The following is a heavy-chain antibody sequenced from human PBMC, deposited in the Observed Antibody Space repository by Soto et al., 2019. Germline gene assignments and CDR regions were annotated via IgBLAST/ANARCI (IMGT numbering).Heavy chain of an antibody. V-gene: IGHV3-53*01. D-gene: IGHD1-1*01. CDR3: ATWHEREHAFDV. Sequence: VQLVESGGGLIQPGESLRLSCAAFGLTISDKKYVAWVRQAPGKGLEWVSALYDVDGSFYADSVTGRFTTASDSSKTTVYLQMNDLRPDDTAVYYCATWHEREHAFDVWGQGTTVTFSS. CDR2: LYDVDGS. J-gene: IGHJ3*01. CDR1: GLTISDKKY.